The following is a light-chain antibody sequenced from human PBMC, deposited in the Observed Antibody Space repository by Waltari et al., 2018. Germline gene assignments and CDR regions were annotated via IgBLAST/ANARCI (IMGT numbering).Light chain of an antibody. CDR1: ENINNR. CDR2: ETS. Sequence: DIQMTQSPSSLSGSVRDRVTITCRASENINNRFAWYQQKPGGAHQLLIYETSTLETGVPSRFSGTTSGTEFSLSISSLQPDDVATYYCQQYHAYPWTFGQGTKVDI. J-gene: IGKJ1*01. CDR3: QQYHAYPWT. V-gene: IGKV1-5*01.